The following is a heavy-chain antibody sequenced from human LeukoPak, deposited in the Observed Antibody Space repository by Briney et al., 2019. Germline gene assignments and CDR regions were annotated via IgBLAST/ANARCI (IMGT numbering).Heavy chain of an antibody. V-gene: IGHV3-23*01. CDR1: GFTFSSNA. CDR2: ISTSGGNT. CDR3: ATTKQTRRYFDY. Sequence: GGSLRLSCAGSGFTFSSNALSCVRQAPGKGLEWVSAISTSGGNTYYADSVRGRFTISRDNSKNTLYLQMNTLRADDAAVYYCATTKQTRRYFDYWGQGTLVTVSS. J-gene: IGHJ4*02. D-gene: IGHD1-1*01.